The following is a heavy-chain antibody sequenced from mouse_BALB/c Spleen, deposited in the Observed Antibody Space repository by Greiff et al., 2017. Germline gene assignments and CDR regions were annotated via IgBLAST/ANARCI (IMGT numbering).Heavy chain of an antibody. CDR1: GYTFTSYW. J-gene: IGHJ4*01. CDR2: INPSTGYT. V-gene: IGHV1-7*01. D-gene: IGHD4-1*01. CDR3: ARPQTGTGAMDY. Sequence: QVQLQQSGAELAKPGASVKMSCKASGYTFTSYWMHWVKQRPGQGLEWIGYINPSTGYTEYNQKFKDKATLTADKSSSTAYMQLSSLTSEDSAVYYCARPQTGTGAMDYWGQGTSVTVSS.